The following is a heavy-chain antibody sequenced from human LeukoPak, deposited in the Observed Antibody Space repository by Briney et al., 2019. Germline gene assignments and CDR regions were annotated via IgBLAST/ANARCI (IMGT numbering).Heavy chain of an antibody. CDR3: ARRPYFDY. V-gene: IGHV3-7*01. Sequence: PGGSLRLTCAASGFTVSSNYMSWVRQAPGKGLEWVANIKQDGSEKYYVDSVKGRFTISRDNAKNSLYLQMNSLRAEDTAVYYCARRPYFDYWGQGTLVTVSS. J-gene: IGHJ4*02. CDR1: GFTVSSNY. CDR2: IKQDGSEK.